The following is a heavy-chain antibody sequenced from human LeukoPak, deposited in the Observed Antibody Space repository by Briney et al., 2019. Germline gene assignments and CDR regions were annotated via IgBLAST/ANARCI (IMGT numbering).Heavy chain of an antibody. V-gene: IGHV1-69*05. Sequence: SVKVSCKASGGTSSTYAISWVRQAPGQGLEWMGGIIPLFGSASYAQKFQGRVTMTTDTSTSTAYMELRSLRSDDTAVYYCARDLDYYDSSGYYHDAFDIWGQGTMVTVSS. CDR2: IIPLFGSA. CDR1: GGTSSTYA. D-gene: IGHD3-22*01. CDR3: ARDLDYYDSSGYYHDAFDI. J-gene: IGHJ3*02.